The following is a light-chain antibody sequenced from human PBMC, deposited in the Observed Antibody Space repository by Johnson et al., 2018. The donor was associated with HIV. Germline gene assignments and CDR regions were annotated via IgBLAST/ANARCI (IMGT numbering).Light chain of an antibody. Sequence: QSVLTQPPSVSAAPGQKVTISCSGSSSNIGNNYVSWYQQLPGTAPKLLIYENNKRPSGIPDRFSGSKSGTSATLAITGLQPGDAADYYCGTWDSSLSAYFFVAGTQLTFL. CDR1: SSNIGNNY. CDR3: GTWDSSLSAYF. CDR2: ENN. V-gene: IGLV1-51*02. J-gene: IGLJ1*01.